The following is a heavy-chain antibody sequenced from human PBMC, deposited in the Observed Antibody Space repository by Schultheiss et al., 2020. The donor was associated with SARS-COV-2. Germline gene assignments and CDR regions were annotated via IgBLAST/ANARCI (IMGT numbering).Heavy chain of an antibody. CDR1: GFTFSSYW. V-gene: IGHV3-7*01. J-gene: IGHJ4*02. CDR3: AKDLARAVIFPFDY. Sequence: GGSLRLSCAASGFTFSSYWMSWVRQAPGKGLEWVANIKQDGSEKYYVDSVKGRFTISRDNAKNSLYLQMNSLRAEDTAVYYCAKDLARAVIFPFDYWGQGTLVTVSS. CDR2: IKQDGSEK. D-gene: IGHD2-21*01.